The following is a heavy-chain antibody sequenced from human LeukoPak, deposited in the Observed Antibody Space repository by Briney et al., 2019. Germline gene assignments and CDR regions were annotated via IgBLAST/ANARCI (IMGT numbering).Heavy chain of an antibody. J-gene: IGHJ4*02. D-gene: IGHD2-2*02. CDR3: AKDWVVVVPAAKPDY. V-gene: IGHV3-30*02. CDR1: GFTFSSYG. CDR2: IRYDGSNK. Sequence: GGSLRLSCVASGFTFSSYGMHWVRQAPGKGLEWVAFIRYDGSNKYYADSVKGRFTISRDNSKNTLYLQMNSLRAEDTAVYYCAKDWVVVVPAAKPDYWGQGTLVTVSS.